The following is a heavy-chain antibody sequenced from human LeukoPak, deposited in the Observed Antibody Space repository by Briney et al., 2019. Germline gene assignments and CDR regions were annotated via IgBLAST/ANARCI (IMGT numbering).Heavy chain of an antibody. Sequence: SETLSLTCTVSGGSISSGGYYWSWIRQHPGKGLEWIGYIHYSGSTYYNPSLKSRVTISVDTSKNQFSLKLSSVTAADTAVYYCARGDTAMDPSGFDYWGQGTLVTVSS. CDR3: ARGDTAMDPSGFDY. D-gene: IGHD5-18*01. V-gene: IGHV4-31*03. J-gene: IGHJ4*02. CDR1: GGSISSGGYY. CDR2: IHYSGST.